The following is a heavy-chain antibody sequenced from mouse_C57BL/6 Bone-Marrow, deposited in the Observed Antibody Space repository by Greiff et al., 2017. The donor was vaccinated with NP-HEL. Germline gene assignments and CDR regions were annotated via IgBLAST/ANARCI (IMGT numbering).Heavy chain of an antibody. CDR1: GYSFTGYY. V-gene: IGHV1-42*01. Sequence: VQLQQSGPELVKPGASVKISCKASGYSFTGYYMNWVKQSPEKSLEWIGEINPSTGGTTYNQKFKAKATLTVDKSSSTAYMQLKSLTSEDSAVYYCARHPRFAYWGQGTLVTVSA. CDR2: INPSTGGT. CDR3: ARHPRFAY. J-gene: IGHJ3*01.